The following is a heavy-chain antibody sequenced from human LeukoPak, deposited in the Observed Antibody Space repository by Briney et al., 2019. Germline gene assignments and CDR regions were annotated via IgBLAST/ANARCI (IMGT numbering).Heavy chain of an antibody. CDR3: ARDGHDGYNTPFDY. D-gene: IGHD5-24*01. CDR1: GFSFSSFK. J-gene: IGHJ4*02. V-gene: IGHV3-48*03. Sequence: GGSLRLSCAASGFSFSSFKMTWVRQAPGKGLEWVSYISNRDKDTNYADSVKGRLTISRDNAKNSLYLQMNSLRAEDTAVYYCARDGHDGYNTPFDYWGQGTLVTVSS. CDR2: ISNRDKDT.